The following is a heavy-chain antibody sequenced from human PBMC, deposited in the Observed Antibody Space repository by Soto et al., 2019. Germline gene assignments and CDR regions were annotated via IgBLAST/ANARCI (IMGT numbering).Heavy chain of an antibody. CDR1: GGSFSPNY. V-gene: IGHV4-59*12. Sequence: SETLSLTCSVSGGSFSPNYWTWIRQPPGKGLEWIGYIYYGGSTSYNPSLKSRVTISVDTSKNQFSLKLSSVTAADTAVYYCARRLYYDSSGFEGGGMDVWGQGTTVTVSS. CDR2: IYYGGST. J-gene: IGHJ6*02. CDR3: ARRLYYDSSGFEGGGMDV. D-gene: IGHD3-22*01.